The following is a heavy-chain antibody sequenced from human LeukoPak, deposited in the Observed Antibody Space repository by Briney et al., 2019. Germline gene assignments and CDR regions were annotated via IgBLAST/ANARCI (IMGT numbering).Heavy chain of an antibody. CDR1: GYSFTSYW. CDR3: ARLWSSSQNFDY. Sequence: GASLQIYCQGSGYSFTSYWIGWVRQMPGKGLEWMGIIYPGDSDTRYSPSFQGQVTISADKSISTAYLQWSSLKASDTAMYYCARLWSSSQNFDYWGQGTLVTVSS. J-gene: IGHJ4*02. CDR2: IYPGDSDT. D-gene: IGHD6-13*01. V-gene: IGHV5-51*01.